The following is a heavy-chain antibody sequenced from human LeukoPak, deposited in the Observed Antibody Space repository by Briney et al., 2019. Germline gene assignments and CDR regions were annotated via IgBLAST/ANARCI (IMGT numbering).Heavy chain of an antibody. Sequence: GGSLRLSCAASGFAFSSYEMNWVRQAPGKGLEWISYISSSDGTIYYADSVKGRFTISRDNAKNSLFLQMNSLRAEDTAVYFCARSMIVGATRSGYFNSWGQGTLVTVSS. D-gene: IGHD1-26*01. CDR3: ARSMIVGATRSGYFNS. V-gene: IGHV3-48*03. J-gene: IGHJ4*02. CDR1: GFAFSSYE. CDR2: ISSSDGTI.